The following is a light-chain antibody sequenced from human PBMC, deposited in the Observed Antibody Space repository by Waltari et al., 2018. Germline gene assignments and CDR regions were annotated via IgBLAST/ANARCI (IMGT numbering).Light chain of an antibody. J-gene: IGLJ2*01. CDR3: CSYAGSSTVV. V-gene: IGLV2-23*02. CDR2: EVS. CDR1: SSDVGSYNL. Sequence: QSALTQPASVSGSPGQSITISCTGTSSDVGSYNLVSWYQHHPSKAPKLMIYEVSKRPSGVSNLFSGSKSGNTASLTISGRQAEDEADYYCCSYAGSSTVVFGGGTKLTVL.